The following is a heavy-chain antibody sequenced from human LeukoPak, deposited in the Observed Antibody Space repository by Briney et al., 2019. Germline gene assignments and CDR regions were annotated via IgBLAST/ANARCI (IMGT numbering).Heavy chain of an antibody. Sequence: PPETLSLTCTVPGGSISSYYWSWIRQPPGTGLKCIGYIYNSGSTNYTPSLERRLNISVDASKHQFSLGLSSVTAADTAVYYCARAGSYDILAGYYPFDYWGQGTLVTVSS. CDR2: IYNSGST. CDR3: ARAGSYDILAGYYPFDY. J-gene: IGHJ4*02. CDR1: GGSISSYY. D-gene: IGHD3-9*01. V-gene: IGHV4-59*01.